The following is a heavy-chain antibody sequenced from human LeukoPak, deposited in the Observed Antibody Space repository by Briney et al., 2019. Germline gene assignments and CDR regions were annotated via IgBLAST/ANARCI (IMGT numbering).Heavy chain of an antibody. CDR1: GYTFTSYY. Sequence: ASVKVSCKASGYTFTSYYMHWVRQAPGQGLEWMGIINPSGGSTSYAQKFQSRVTMTRDTSTSTVYMELSSLRSEDTAVYYCARAHLAHCSSTSCYSRWFDPWGQGTLVTVSS. V-gene: IGHV1-46*01. J-gene: IGHJ5*02. CDR3: ARAHLAHCSSTSCYSRWFDP. D-gene: IGHD2-2*01. CDR2: INPSGGST.